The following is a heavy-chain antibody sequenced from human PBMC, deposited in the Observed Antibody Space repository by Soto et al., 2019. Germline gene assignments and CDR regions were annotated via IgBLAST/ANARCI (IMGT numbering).Heavy chain of an antibody. V-gene: IGHV1-3*04. J-gene: IGHJ5*02. D-gene: IGHD2-15*01. CDR1: GYTFNAYG. CDR2: INIGNGNT. Sequence: ASVKVSCKASGYTFNAYGISWVRQAPGQRLEWMGWINIGNGNTASSQKFQDRVTITRETSASTAYMELTSLRSEDTAVYYCAREPLCGGRCYDNYFDPWGQGTLVTVSS. CDR3: AREPLCGGRCYDNYFDP.